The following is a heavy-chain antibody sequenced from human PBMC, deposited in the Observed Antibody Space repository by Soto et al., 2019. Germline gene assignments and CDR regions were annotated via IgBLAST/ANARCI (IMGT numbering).Heavy chain of an antibody. Sequence: TGGSLRLSCAASGFTFSSYGMHWVRQAPGKGLEWVAVISYDGSNKYYADSVKGRFTISRDNSKNTLYLQMNSLRAEDTAVYYCTKSQGGIAAAGLDYWGQGTLVTVSS. D-gene: IGHD6-13*01. CDR3: TKSQGGIAAAGLDY. V-gene: IGHV3-30*18. J-gene: IGHJ4*02. CDR1: GFTFSSYG. CDR2: ISYDGSNK.